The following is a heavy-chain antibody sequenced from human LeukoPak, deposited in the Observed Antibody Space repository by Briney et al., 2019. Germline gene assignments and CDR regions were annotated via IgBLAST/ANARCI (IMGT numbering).Heavy chain of an antibody. CDR1: GGSISSSPYY. V-gene: IGHV4-39*07. J-gene: IGHJ5*02. CDR3: AKGAGGFSYYNWFDP. D-gene: IGHD5-18*01. CDR2: IYYSGTT. Sequence: SETLSLTCTVSGGSISSSPYYWGWIRQPPGKGLEWIGSIYYSGTTHYNPSLESRVTISVDTSKNQFSLKLPSVTAADTAIYYCAKGAGGFSYYNWFDPWGQGTLVTVSS.